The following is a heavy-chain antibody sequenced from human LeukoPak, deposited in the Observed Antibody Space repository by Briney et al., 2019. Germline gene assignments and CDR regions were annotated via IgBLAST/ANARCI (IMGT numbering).Heavy chain of an antibody. CDR2: IYYSGTT. V-gene: IGHV4-59*08. D-gene: IGHD3-10*01. Sequence: SETLSLTCTVSGDSISSYYWSWIRQSPGKGLEWIGYIYYSGTTNYNPSLKSRVTISVDTSKNQFSLKPSSVTAADTAVYYCARAYGSGSYYVDYWGQGTLVTVSS. CDR3: ARAYGSGSYYVDY. CDR1: GDSISSYY. J-gene: IGHJ4*02.